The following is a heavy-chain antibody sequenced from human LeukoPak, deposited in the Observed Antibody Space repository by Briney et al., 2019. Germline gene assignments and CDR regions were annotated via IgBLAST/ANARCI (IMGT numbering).Heavy chain of an antibody. CDR3: AKVQSEYYGSGPWGYGMDV. CDR2: ISYDGSNK. V-gene: IGHV3-30*18. J-gene: IGHJ6*04. D-gene: IGHD3-10*01. CDR1: GFTFSSYG. Sequence: QPGGSLRLSCAASGFTFSSYGMHWVRQAPGKGLEWVAVISYDGSNKYYADSVKGRFTISRDNSKNTLYLQMNSLRAEDTAVYYCAKVQSEYYGSGPWGYGMDVWGKGTTVTVSS.